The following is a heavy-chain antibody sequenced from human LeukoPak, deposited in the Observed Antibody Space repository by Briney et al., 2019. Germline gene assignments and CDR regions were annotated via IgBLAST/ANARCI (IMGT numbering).Heavy chain of an antibody. Sequence: ASVKVYCKASGYTFTGYYMHWVRQAPGQRLEWMGWINPNSGGTNYAQKFQGRVTMTRDTSISTAYMELSRLRSDDTAVYYCTTDEIAVAGARRAGYFDLWGRGTLVTVSS. CDR2: INPNSGGT. CDR1: GYTFTGYY. D-gene: IGHD6-19*01. CDR3: TTDEIAVAGARRAGYFDL. V-gene: IGHV1-2*02. J-gene: IGHJ2*01.